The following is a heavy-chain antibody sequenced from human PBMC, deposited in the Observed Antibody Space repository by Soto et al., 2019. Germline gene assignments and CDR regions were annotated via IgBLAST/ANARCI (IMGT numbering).Heavy chain of an antibody. CDR1: GGSIGSYY. CDR2: IYYSGST. CDR3: ARLPDYYDSSGYPGPYYYYYYGMDV. Sequence: SETLSLTCTVSGGSIGSYYWSWIRQPPGKGLEWIGYIYYSGSTNYNPSLKSRVTISVDTSKNQFSLKLSSVTAADTAVYYCARLPDYYDSSGYPGPYYYYYYGMDVWGQGTTVTVSS. V-gene: IGHV4-59*08. D-gene: IGHD3-22*01. J-gene: IGHJ6*02.